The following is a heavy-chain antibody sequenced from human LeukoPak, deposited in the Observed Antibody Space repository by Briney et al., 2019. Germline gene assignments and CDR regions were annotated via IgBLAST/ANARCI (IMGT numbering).Heavy chain of an antibody. V-gene: IGHV4-34*01. CDR2: INHSGST. J-gene: IGHJ4*02. D-gene: IGHD6-13*01. CDR1: GGSFSGYY. Sequence: SETLSLTCAVYGGSFSGYYWSWIRQPPGKGLEWIGEINHSGSTNYNPSLKSRVTISVDTSKNQFSLKLSSVTAADTAVYYCARFSYRIADKDCWGQGTLVTVSS. CDR3: ARFSYRIADKDC.